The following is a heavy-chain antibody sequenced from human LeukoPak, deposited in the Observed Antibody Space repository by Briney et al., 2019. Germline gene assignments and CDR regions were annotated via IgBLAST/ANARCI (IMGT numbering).Heavy chain of an antibody. Sequence: AASVKVSCKASGYTLISYGLSWVRQAPGQGLEWMGWISPYSGNTNYAQKFQGRVTMTTDTSTSTAYMELRSLRSDDTAIYYCARDPGTVTHPVLFDYWGREPWSPSPQ. CDR2: ISPYSGNT. D-gene: IGHD4-17*01. J-gene: IGHJ4*02. CDR1: GYTLISYG. V-gene: IGHV1-18*01. CDR3: ARDPGTVTHPVLFDY.